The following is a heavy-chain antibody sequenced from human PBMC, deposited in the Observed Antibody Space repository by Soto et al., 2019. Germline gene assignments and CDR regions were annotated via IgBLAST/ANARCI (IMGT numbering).Heavy chain of an antibody. D-gene: IGHD3-3*01. CDR3: ARWWSGSRQGFDP. CDR2: IYYSGST. Sequence: QVQLQESGPGLVKPSQTLSLTCTVSGGSISSGDYYWSWIRQHPGKGLEWIGYIYYSGSTYYNPSLKGRVTISVDTSKNQFSRKLSSVTAADTAVYYCARWWSGSRQGFDPWGQGTLVTVSS. J-gene: IGHJ5*02. CDR1: GGSISSGDYY. V-gene: IGHV4-31*03.